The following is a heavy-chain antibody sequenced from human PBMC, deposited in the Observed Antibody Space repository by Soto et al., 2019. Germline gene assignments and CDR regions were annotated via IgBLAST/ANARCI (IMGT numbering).Heavy chain of an antibody. CDR2: INPNSGGT. CDR3: ARDMGYCSSTSCSKGASDY. Sequence: QVQLVQSGAEVKEPGASVKVSCKASGYTFTGYYMHWVRQAPGQGLEWMGWINPNSGGTNYAQKFQGWVTMTRDTSISTAYMELSRLRSDDTAVYYCARDMGYCSSTSCSKGASDYWGQGTLVTVSS. J-gene: IGHJ4*02. D-gene: IGHD2-2*01. CDR1: GYTFTGYY. V-gene: IGHV1-2*04.